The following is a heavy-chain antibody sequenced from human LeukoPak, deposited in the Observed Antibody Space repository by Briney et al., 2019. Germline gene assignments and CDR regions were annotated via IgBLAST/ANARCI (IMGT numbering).Heavy chain of an antibody. Sequence: PGGSLGLSCAASGFTFSSYAMSWVRQAPGKGLEWVSAISGSGGSTYYADSVKGRFTISRDNSKNTLYLQMNSLRAEDTAVYYCAKDSLHSLQYDYYYYMDVWGKGTTVTVSS. J-gene: IGHJ6*03. CDR3: AKDSLHSLQYDYYYYMDV. CDR2: ISGSGGST. CDR1: GFTFSSYA. D-gene: IGHD4-11*01. V-gene: IGHV3-23*01.